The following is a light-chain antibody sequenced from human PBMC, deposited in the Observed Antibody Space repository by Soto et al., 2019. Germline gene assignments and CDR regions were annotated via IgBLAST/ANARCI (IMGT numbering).Light chain of an antibody. CDR3: QQTYTFPWT. V-gene: IGKV1-39*01. J-gene: IGKJ1*01. CDR2: TAS. Sequence: DIRMTPSPSSLSASVGDTATITCRVKQSISDYLGWFQHKPGEDPTLLIYTASSLQGGDPLRFSGARSRTDFSRTISGLQPEDSATYYCQQTYTFPWTFGQGARVDIK. CDR1: QSISDY.